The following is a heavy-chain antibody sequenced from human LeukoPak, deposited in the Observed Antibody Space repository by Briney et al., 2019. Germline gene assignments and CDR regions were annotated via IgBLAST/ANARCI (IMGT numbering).Heavy chain of an antibody. CDR3: TREYYDVLTGYYWVDY. Sequence: GGSLRLSCTASGFTFGDYAMSWVRRAPGKGLEWVGFIRSKAYGGTTEYAASVKGRFTISRDDSKSIAYLQMNSLKTEDTAVYYCTREYYDVLTGYYWVDYWGQGTLVTVSS. CDR1: GFTFGDYA. CDR2: IRSKAYGGTT. V-gene: IGHV3-49*04. D-gene: IGHD3-9*01. J-gene: IGHJ4*02.